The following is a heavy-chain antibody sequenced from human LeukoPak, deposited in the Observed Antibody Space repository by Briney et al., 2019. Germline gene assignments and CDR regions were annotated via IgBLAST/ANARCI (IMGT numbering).Heavy chain of an antibody. Sequence: PGGSLRLSCAASGFTFSDYYMSWIRQAPGKGLEWVSYISSSGSTIYYADSVKGRSTISRDNAKNSLYLQMNSLRAEDTAVYYCARSPTYYYDSSGYWNYWGQGTLVTVSS. CDR2: ISSSGSTI. CDR3: ARSPTYYYDSSGYWNY. D-gene: IGHD3-22*01. J-gene: IGHJ4*02. V-gene: IGHV3-11*01. CDR1: GFTFSDYY.